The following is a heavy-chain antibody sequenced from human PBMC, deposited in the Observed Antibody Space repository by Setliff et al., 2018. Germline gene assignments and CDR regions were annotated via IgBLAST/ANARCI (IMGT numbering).Heavy chain of an antibody. V-gene: IGHV1-18*01. CDR3: VRDRAAIVVGPPTAAFDI. D-gene: IGHD2-2*01. Sequence: ASVKVSCKAFGYTFAKYGTSWVRQAPGQGLEWMGWISGYNGYTVYAQKLQGRVTLTTDTSTGTAYMEVTSLRSDDTAQYYCVRDRAAIVVGPPTAAFDIWGQGTMVTVSS. CDR1: GYTFAKYG. CDR2: ISGYNGYT. J-gene: IGHJ3*02.